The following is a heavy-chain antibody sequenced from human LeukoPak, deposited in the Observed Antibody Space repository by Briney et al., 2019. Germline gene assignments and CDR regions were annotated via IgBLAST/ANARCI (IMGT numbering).Heavy chain of an antibody. CDR3: ARTSGGGATVNV. D-gene: IGHD4-11*01. V-gene: IGHV4-39*01. J-gene: IGHJ4*02. CDR1: GGSISSYY. CDR2: IYYSGST. Sequence: SETLSLTCTVSGGSISSYYWGWIRQPPGKGLEWIGSIYYSGSTYYNPSLKSRVTISVDTSKNQFSLKLSSVTAADTAVYYCARTSGGGATVNVWGQGTLVTVSS.